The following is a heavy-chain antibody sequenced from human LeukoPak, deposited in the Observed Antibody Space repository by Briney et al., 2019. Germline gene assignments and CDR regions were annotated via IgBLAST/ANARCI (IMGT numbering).Heavy chain of an antibody. D-gene: IGHD6-19*01. Sequence: PSETLSLTCTVSGSSVSSSLYYWGWIRQPPGKGLEWIGSIYYSGSTYYNASLKSRGTMSVDTSKNQFSLKLNSVTAADTAVYFCARQVVAVAGTGYFDYWGQGTLVTVSS. V-gene: IGHV4-39*01. CDR2: IYYSGST. CDR3: ARQVVAVAGTGYFDY. CDR1: GSSVSSSLYY. J-gene: IGHJ4*02.